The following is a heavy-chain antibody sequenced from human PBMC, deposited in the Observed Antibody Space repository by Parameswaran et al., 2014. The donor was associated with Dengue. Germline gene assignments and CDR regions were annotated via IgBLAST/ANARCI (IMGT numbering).Heavy chain of an antibody. CDR2: INHNGST. V-gene: IGHV4-34*01. J-gene: IGHJ5*02. CDR3: ARAVCSSTSCYTWFDP. Sequence: RWIRQPPGKGLEWIGEINHNGSTNYNPSLKSRVTISVDTSKNQFSLKLSSVTAADTAVYYCARAVCSSTSCYTWFDPWGQGT. D-gene: IGHD2-2*02.